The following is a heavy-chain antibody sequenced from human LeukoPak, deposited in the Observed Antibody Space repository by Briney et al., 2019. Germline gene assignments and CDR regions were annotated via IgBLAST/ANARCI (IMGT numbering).Heavy chain of an antibody. V-gene: IGHV3-7*01. CDR3: ARKIQLHMDV. Sequence: GGSLRLSCAVSGFTYSGYWMTWVRQAPGKGLEWVANIKQDGSDKYYVDSVKGRFTISRDNAKNSLYLQMNSLRVEDTAVYYCARKIQLHMDVWGKGTTATVSS. D-gene: IGHD5-18*01. J-gene: IGHJ6*03. CDR1: GFTYSGYW. CDR2: IKQDGSDK.